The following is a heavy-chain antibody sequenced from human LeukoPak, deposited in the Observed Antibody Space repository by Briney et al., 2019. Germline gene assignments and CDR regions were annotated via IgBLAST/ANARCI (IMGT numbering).Heavy chain of an antibody. Sequence: ASVKVSCKASGYTFTSYYMHWVRQAPGQGLEWMGIINPSGGSTSYAQKFQGRVTMTRDTSTSTVYMELSSLRSEDTAVYYCARDKLEVIAAAGRNYYYMDVWGKGTTVTVSS. CDR3: ARDKLEVIAAAGRNYYYMDV. CDR1: GYTFTSYY. J-gene: IGHJ6*03. V-gene: IGHV1-46*01. D-gene: IGHD6-13*01. CDR2: INPSGGST.